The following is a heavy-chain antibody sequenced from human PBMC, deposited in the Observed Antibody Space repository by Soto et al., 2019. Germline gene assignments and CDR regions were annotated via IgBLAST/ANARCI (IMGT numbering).Heavy chain of an antibody. D-gene: IGHD2-15*01. Sequence: PSETLSLTCAVSGGSISSSNWWSWVRQPPGKGLEWIGEIYHSGSTNYNPSLKSRVTISVDKSKNQFSLKLSSVTAADTAVYYCAREGHCSGGSCYHSRYYFDDWGQGTLVTVSS. CDR1: GGSISSSNW. CDR2: IYHSGST. CDR3: AREGHCSGGSCYHSRYYFDD. J-gene: IGHJ4*02. V-gene: IGHV4-4*02.